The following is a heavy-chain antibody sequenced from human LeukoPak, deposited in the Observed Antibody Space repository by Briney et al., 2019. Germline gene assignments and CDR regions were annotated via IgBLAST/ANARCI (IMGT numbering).Heavy chain of an antibody. CDR1: GFTFGDYA. D-gene: IGHD2-2*01. V-gene: IGHV3-49*04. J-gene: IGHJ4*02. CDR3: TRATDCSSTSCYDHFDY. Sequence: GGSLRLSCTASGFTFGDYAMSCVRQAPGKGLEWVGFIRSKAYGGTTEYAASVKGRFTISRDDSKSIAYLQMNSLKTEDTAVYYCTRATDCSSTSCYDHFDYWGQGTLVTVSS. CDR2: IRSKAYGGTT.